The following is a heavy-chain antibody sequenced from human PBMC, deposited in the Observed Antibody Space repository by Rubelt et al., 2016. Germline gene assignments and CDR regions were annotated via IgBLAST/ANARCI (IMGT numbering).Heavy chain of an antibody. D-gene: IGHD6-13*01. J-gene: IGHJ4*02. Sequence: GGIIPIFGTANYAQKFQGRVTITADESTSTAYMELSSLRSEDTAVYYCARVLKQQPGALFDYWGQGTLVTVSS. CDR3: ARVLKQQPGALFDY. V-gene: IGHV1-69*01. CDR2: IIPIFGTA.